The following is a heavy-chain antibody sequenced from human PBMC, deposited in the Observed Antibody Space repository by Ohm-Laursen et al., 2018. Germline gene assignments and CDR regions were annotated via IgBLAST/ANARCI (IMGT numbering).Heavy chain of an antibody. CDR3: ARNRDSGLDY. CDR2: INPSGGST. Sequence: ASVKVSCKASGYTFSSYYIHWVRQAPGQGLEWMGMINPSGGSTSYAQKFQGRVTMTRDTSTTTVYMELSSLRSEDTAVYYCARNRDSGLDYWGQGTLVTVSS. J-gene: IGHJ4*02. V-gene: IGHV1-46*01. D-gene: IGHD3-22*01. CDR1: GYTFSSYY.